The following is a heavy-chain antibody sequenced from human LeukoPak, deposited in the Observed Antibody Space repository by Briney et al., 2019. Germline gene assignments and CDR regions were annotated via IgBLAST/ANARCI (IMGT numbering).Heavy chain of an antibody. D-gene: IGHD3-3*01. CDR3: ARQHDFGAGGAFDI. Sequence: GGSLRLSCAASGFTFSSYSMNWVRQAPGKGLEWVSYISSSSSTIYYADSVKGRFTISRDNAKNSLYLQMNSLRAEDTAVYYCARQHDFGAGGAFDIWGQGTMVTVSS. J-gene: IGHJ3*02. V-gene: IGHV3-48*01. CDR1: GFTFSSYS. CDR2: ISSSSSTI.